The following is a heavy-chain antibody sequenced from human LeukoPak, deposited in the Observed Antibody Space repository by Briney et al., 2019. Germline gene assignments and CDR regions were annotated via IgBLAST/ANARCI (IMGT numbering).Heavy chain of an antibody. CDR3: AKERDYRVSTSCDY. J-gene: IGHJ4*02. Sequence: GGSLRLSCRASGFTFNNYNMEWVRQAPGKGLEWVAVISYDGKVTFYADSVKGRFTISRDNSKNTLYLHMTSLRGGDTALYYCAKERDYRVSTSCDYWGQGTQVTVSS. V-gene: IGHV3-30*18. CDR2: ISYDGKVT. CDR1: GFTFNNYN. D-gene: IGHD3-10*01.